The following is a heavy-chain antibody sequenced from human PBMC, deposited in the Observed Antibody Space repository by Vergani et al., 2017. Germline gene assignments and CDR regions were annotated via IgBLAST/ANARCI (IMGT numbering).Heavy chain of an antibody. Sequence: QVTLRESGPALVKPTQTLTLTCTFSGFSLSTSGMCVSWIRQPPGKALEWLALIDWDDDQYYSTSRKTRLTISKDTSKNQVVLTMTNMDPVDTATYYCARISGWYRDPYYYMDVWGKGTTVTVSS. D-gene: IGHD6-19*01. J-gene: IGHJ6*03. V-gene: IGHV2-70*01. CDR2: IDWDDDQ. CDR3: ARISGWYRDPYYYMDV. CDR1: GFSLSTSGMC.